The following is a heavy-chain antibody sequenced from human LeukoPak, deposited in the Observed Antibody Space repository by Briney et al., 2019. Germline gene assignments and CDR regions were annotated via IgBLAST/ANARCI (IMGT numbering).Heavy chain of an antibody. V-gene: IGHV3-43*02. CDR3: ARVRSYSSSSEIVY. CDR1: GFSFDEHA. J-gene: IGHJ4*02. Sequence: GGSLRLSCAASGFSFDEHAMHWVRQAPGKGLEWVSLISGDGATKHYADSVKGRFPISRDNSKNTLYLQMNSLRAEDTAVYYCARVRSYSSSSEIVYWGQGALVTVSS. D-gene: IGHD6-6*01. CDR2: ISGDGATK.